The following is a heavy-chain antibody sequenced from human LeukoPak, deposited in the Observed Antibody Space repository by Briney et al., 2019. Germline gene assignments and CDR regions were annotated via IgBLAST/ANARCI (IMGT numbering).Heavy chain of an antibody. Sequence: PGGSLRLSCAASGFTFSSYSMNWVRQAPGKGLEWVSSISSSSGYIYYADSVKGRFTISRDNAKNSLYLQMNSLRAEDTAVYYCARALFIAAAGTGYWGQGTLVTVSS. V-gene: IGHV3-21*01. CDR1: GFTFSSYS. D-gene: IGHD6-13*01. CDR2: ISSSSGYI. J-gene: IGHJ4*02. CDR3: ARALFIAAAGTGY.